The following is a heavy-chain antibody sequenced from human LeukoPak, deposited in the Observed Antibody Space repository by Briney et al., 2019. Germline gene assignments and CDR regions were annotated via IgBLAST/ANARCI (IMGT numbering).Heavy chain of an antibody. Sequence: ASVKVSCKAFGYXFTGYYINWVRQARGQGLEWMGWINLKTGGAMYAQKFQGRVTMTRDTSISTAYMDLSSLRSDDTAVYYCARAPMVSVATTGVNFDYWGQGTLVTVSS. CDR1: GYXFTGYY. CDR2: INLKTGGA. CDR3: ARAPMVSVATTGVNFDY. D-gene: IGHD6-13*01. J-gene: IGHJ4*02. V-gene: IGHV1-2*02.